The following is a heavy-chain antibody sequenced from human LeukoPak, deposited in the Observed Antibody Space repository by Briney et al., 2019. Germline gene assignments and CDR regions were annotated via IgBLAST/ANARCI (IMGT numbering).Heavy chain of an antibody. CDR1: GYSISSGYY. V-gene: IGHV4-38-2*02. J-gene: IGHJ6*02. CDR3: ARDPPPPRKLLWFGELSLDGMDV. CDR2: IYHSGST. Sequence: SSETLSLTCTVSGYSISSGYYWGWIRQPPGKGLEWIGSIYHSGSTYYNPSLKSRVTISVDTSKNQFSLKLSSVTAADTAVYYCARDPPPPRKLLWFGELSLDGMDVWGQGTTVTVSS. D-gene: IGHD3-10*01.